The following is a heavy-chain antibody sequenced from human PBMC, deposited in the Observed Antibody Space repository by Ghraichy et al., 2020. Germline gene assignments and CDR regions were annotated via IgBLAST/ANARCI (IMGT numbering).Heavy chain of an antibody. Sequence: GGSLRLYCAASGFTFDAYTMHWVRQAPGKGLEWVSLISWDGGSTYYADSVKGRFTISRDNSKNSLYLQMNSLRTEDTALYYCAKEGGRGRCGGDCYSTLYDAFDIWGQGTMVTFSS. D-gene: IGHD2-21*02. CDR1: GFTFDAYT. J-gene: IGHJ3*02. CDR3: AKEGGRGRCGGDCYSTLYDAFDI. CDR2: ISWDGGST. V-gene: IGHV3-43*01.